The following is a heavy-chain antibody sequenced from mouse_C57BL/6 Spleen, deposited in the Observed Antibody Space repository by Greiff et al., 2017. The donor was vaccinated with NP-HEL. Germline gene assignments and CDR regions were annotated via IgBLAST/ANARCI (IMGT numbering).Heavy chain of an antibody. CDR3: TSYPLFPWAMDY. D-gene: IGHD6-1*01. CDR1: GFTFSSYA. CDR2: ISSGGDGI. Sequence: EVKVVESGEGLVKPGGSLKLPCAASGFTFSSYAMSWVRQTPEKRLEWVAYISSGGDGIDYADTVKGRFSISRDNARNTLYLQMSGLKSDDTAMYYCTSYPLFPWAMDYWGQGTSVTVSS. V-gene: IGHV5-9-1*02. J-gene: IGHJ4*01.